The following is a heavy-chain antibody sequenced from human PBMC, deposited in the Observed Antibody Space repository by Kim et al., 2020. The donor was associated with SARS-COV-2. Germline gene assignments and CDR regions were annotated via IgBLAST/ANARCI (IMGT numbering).Heavy chain of an antibody. CDR3: AKGARDSTVNTFFDY. CDR1: GFTFSTYA. V-gene: IGHV3-23*01. Sequence: GGSLRLSCAASGFTFSTYAMSWVRQAPGKGLEWVSVISVSGTNTYYADSVKGRFTISRDNSKNTLYLQMNSLRAEDMAVYYCAKGARDSTVNTFFDYWGQGTLVTVSS. D-gene: IGHD4-17*01. CDR2: ISVSGTNT. J-gene: IGHJ4*02.